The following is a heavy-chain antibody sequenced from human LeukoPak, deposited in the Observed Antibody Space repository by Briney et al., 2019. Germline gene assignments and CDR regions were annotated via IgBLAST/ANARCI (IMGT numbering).Heavy chain of an antibody. CDR2: IRYDGSNK. CDR3: AKDPTGVGAIMFDY. CDR1: GFTFSSYG. J-gene: IGHJ4*02. V-gene: IGHV3-30*02. D-gene: IGHD1-26*01. Sequence: PGGSLRLSCAASGFTFSSYGMHWVRQAPGKGLEWVAFIRYDGSNKYYADSVKGRFTISRDNSKNTLYLQMSSLRAEDTAVYCCAKDPTGVGAIMFDYWGQGTLVTVSS.